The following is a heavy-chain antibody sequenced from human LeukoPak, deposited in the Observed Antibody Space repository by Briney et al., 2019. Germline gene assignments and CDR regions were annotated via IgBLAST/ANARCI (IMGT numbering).Heavy chain of an antibody. J-gene: IGHJ4*02. CDR1: GFTFITYT. Sequence: GGSLRLSCAASGFTFITYTMHWVRQAPGKGLESVSAISSNGGDTYYTKSVKGRFTISRDDSKNTLYLQMDSLRAEDMAVYYCAREGSPTTYDYWGQGTLVTVSS. V-gene: IGHV3-64*01. CDR2: ISSNGGDT. CDR3: AREGSPTTYDY. D-gene: IGHD2/OR15-2a*01.